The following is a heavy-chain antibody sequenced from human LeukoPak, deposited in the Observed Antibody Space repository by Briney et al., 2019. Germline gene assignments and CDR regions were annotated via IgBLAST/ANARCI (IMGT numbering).Heavy chain of an antibody. CDR2: IYHSGST. CDR3: ARATHYWGSYRL. V-gene: IGHV4-4*02. D-gene: IGHD3-16*02. CDR1: GGSISSSNW. J-gene: IGHJ4*02. Sequence: SGTLSLTCAVSGGSISSSNWWSWVRQPPGKGLEWIGEIYHSGSTNYNPSLKSRVTISVDTSKNQFSLKLSSVTAAGTAVYYCARATHYWGSYRLWGQGTLVTVSS.